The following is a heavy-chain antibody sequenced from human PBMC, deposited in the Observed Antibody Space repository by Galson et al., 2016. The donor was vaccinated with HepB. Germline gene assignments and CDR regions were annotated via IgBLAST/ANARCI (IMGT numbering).Heavy chain of an antibody. CDR1: GFSFSTYG. V-gene: IGHV3-23*01. CDR2: IRGSGGVT. J-gene: IGHJ4*02. CDR3: AKDILEVPAALPFDS. Sequence: SLRLSCAVSGFSFSTYGMSWVRQAPGKGLEWISAIRGSGGVTTYADSVRGRFTISRDHSKRTLFLHMSSLTVEDTAVYYCAKDILEVPAALPFDSWGQGTLVIVSS. D-gene: IGHD2-2*01.